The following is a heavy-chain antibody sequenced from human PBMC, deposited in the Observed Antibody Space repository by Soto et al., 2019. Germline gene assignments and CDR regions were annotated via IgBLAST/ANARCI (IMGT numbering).Heavy chain of an antibody. J-gene: IGHJ6*03. CDR2: ISGSGGST. Sequence: GSLRLSCAASGFTFSSYAMSWVRQAPGKGLEWFSAISGSGGSTYYADSVKGRFTISRDNSKNTLYLQMNSLRAEDTAVYYCAGRDIVVVPAAMPGYYYYMDVWGKGTTVTVSS. V-gene: IGHV3-23*01. CDR3: AGRDIVVVPAAMPGYYYYMDV. D-gene: IGHD2-2*01. CDR1: GFTFSSYA.